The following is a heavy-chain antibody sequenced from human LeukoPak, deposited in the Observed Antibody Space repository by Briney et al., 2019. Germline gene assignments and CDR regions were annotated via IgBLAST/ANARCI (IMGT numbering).Heavy chain of an antibody. D-gene: IGHD3-16*02. Sequence: GGSLRLSCAASGFTFSSNSMNWVRQAPGQGLEWVSSISSSSSHRYYADSVKCQFTISRDNAKNSLDLQMNSLRAEDTAVYYCARDQPGDYVWGSYRPGGDYWGQGTLVTVSS. CDR3: ARDQPGDYVWGSYRPGGDY. J-gene: IGHJ4*02. CDR2: ISSSSSHR. V-gene: IGHV3-21*01. CDR1: GFTFSSNS.